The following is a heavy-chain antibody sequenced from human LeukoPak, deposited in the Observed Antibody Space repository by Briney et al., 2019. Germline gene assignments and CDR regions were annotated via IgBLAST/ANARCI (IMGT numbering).Heavy chain of an antibody. CDR2: ISYDGSNK. CDR1: GFTFSSYA. D-gene: IGHD6-13*01. V-gene: IGHV3-30-3*01. Sequence: GRSLRLSCAASGFTFSSYAMHWVRQAAGKGLEWVAVISYDGSNKYYAHSVKGRFTISRDNSKNTLYLQMNSLRAEDSAVYYCARDENEDLIADSLSYAFDIWGQGTMVTVSS. CDR3: ARDENEDLIADSLSYAFDI. J-gene: IGHJ3*02.